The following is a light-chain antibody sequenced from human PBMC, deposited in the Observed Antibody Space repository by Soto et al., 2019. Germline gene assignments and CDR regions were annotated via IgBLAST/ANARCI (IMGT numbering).Light chain of an antibody. CDR3: QQYGSSGT. J-gene: IGKJ1*01. CDR1: QSVSNNY. CDR2: GAS. Sequence: EIVFTQSPGTLSLSPGERATLSCRASQSVSNNYLAWYQQKPGQAPRLLIYGASNRATGIPNRFSGSGSGTDFTLTISXLEPEDFAVYYCQQYGSSGTFGQGTKVDIK. V-gene: IGKV3-20*01.